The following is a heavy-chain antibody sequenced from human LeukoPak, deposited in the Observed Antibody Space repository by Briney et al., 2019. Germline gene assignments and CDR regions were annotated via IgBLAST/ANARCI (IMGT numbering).Heavy chain of an antibody. CDR2: INPIGGST. Sequence: ASVKVSCKASGYSFTSYFMHWVRQAPGQGREWMGLINPIGGSTRYAQKFQGRATMTSDMSTSTVHMELSSLRSEDTAVYYCARALPHRRLMDTTKEQHWFDPWGQGTLVTVSS. D-gene: IGHD5-18*01. V-gene: IGHV1-46*01. J-gene: IGHJ5*02. CDR1: GYSFTSYF. CDR3: ARALPHRRLMDTTKEQHWFDP.